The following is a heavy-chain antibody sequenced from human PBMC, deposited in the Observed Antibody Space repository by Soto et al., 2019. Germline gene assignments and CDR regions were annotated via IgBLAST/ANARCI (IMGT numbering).Heavy chain of an antibody. CDR3: ASSSPFHY. V-gene: IGHV4-39*01. CDR1: SASLSSSTYY. J-gene: IGHJ4*02. D-gene: IGHD6-6*01. Sequence: SETLSLTCSVSSASLSSSTYYWSWIRQPPGRGPEWIGSIYYSGNTSYKPSLKSRVSISIDTSRNQFSLKLTSVTAADTGVYYCASSSPFHYWGPGILVTVS. CDR2: IYYSGNT.